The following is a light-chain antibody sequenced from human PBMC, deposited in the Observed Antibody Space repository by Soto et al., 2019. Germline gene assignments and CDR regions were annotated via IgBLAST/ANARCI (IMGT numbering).Light chain of an antibody. J-gene: IGLJ3*02. V-gene: IGLV4-69*01. CDR2: VDSDGSH. CDR1: SGHSSYA. CDR3: QTWGTGTWV. Sequence: QAVVTQSPSASASLGASVKLTCTLSSGHSSYAIAWHQQQPEKGPRYLMKVDSDGSHVKGDGNPDRFSGSSSGAERYLTISGLQSEDEADYYCQTWGTGTWVFGGGTKLTVL.